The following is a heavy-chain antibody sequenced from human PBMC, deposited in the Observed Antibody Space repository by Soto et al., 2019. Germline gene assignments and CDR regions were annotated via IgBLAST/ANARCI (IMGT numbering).Heavy chain of an antibody. CDR1: GFTFSTYS. Sequence: GGSLRLSCAASGFTFSTYSMNWVRQAPGKGLEWVSYIGSTISTIYYADSVKGRFTISRDNAKNSLYLQMNSLRAEDTAVYYWARDGCSGGSCHDASDIWGQGTMVTVSS. D-gene: IGHD2-15*01. CDR2: IGSTISTI. CDR3: ARDGCSGGSCHDASDI. J-gene: IGHJ3*02. V-gene: IGHV3-48*01.